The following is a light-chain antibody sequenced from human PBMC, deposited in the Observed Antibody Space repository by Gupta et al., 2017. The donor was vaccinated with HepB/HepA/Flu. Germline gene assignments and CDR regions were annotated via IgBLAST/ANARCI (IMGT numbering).Light chain of an antibody. J-gene: IGLJ1*01. V-gene: IGLV2-14*03. CDR2: DVS. CDR3: NSYTTSSTRV. CDR1: SSDVGAYNY. Sequence: QSALTQPASVSGSPGPSITISCTGTSSDVGAYNYVSWYQQHPGKAPKLMIYDVSNRPSGISNRFSGSKSGNTASLTISGLQAEDEADYYCNSYTTSSTRVFGTGTKVTVL.